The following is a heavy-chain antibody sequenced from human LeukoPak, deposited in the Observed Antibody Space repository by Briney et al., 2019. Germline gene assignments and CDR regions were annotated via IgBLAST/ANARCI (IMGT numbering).Heavy chain of an antibody. CDR2: INPNSGDT. CDR1: GYTFTGYY. Sequence: ASVKVSCKASGYTFTGYYIQWVRQAPGQGLEWMGWINPNSGDTNYAQKFQRRVTMTRDTSISTDYMELSRLTSDDTAVYYCARVYPRGYSYGGFDYWGQGILVTVSS. V-gene: IGHV1-2*02. J-gene: IGHJ4*02. CDR3: ARVYPRGYSYGGFDY. D-gene: IGHD5-18*01.